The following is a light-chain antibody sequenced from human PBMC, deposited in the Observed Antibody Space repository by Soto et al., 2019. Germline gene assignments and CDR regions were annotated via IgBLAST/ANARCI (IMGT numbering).Light chain of an antibody. Sequence: EIVLTQSPATLSVSPGERATLSCRASQSVSTNLAWYQQKPGQAPRLLIYGASTRATGIPARFSGSGSGTEFTLTISSLQSEDFAVYYCQQYNYWPPITFGQGTRLDIK. V-gene: IGKV3-15*01. CDR3: QQYNYWPPIT. CDR1: QSVSTN. CDR2: GAS. J-gene: IGKJ5*01.